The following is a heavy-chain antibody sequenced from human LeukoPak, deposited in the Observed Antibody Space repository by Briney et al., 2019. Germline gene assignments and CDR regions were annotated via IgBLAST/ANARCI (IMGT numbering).Heavy chain of an antibody. V-gene: IGHV4-34*01. D-gene: IGHD2-2*02. CDR3: ARQYQLLYGIDY. CDR1: GGSFSGYY. J-gene: IGHJ4*02. CDR2: INHSGST. Sequence: KPLETLSLTCAVYGGSFSGYYWSWIRQPPGKGLEWIGEINHSGSTNYNPSLKSRVTISVDTPKNQFSLKLSSVTAADTAVYYCARQYQLLYGIDYWGQGTLVTVSS.